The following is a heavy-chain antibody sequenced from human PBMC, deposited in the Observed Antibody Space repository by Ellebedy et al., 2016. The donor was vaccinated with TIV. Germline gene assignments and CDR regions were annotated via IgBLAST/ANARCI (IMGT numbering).Heavy chain of an antibody. CDR1: GFTFSSYG. CDR2: ISYDGSNK. J-gene: IGHJ4*02. V-gene: IGHV3-30*18. CDR3: AKVGEEAAVMGY. D-gene: IGHD6-13*01. Sequence: GESLKISXAASGFTFSSYGMHWVRQAPGKGLEWVAVISYDGSNKYYADSVKGRFTISRDNSKNTLYLQMNSLRAEDTAVYYCAKVGEEAAVMGYWGQGTLVTVSS.